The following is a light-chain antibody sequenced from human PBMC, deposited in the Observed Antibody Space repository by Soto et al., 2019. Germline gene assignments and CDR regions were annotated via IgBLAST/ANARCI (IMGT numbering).Light chain of an antibody. CDR3: QQYNNWPSSIT. CDR1: QSVSSN. V-gene: IGKV3-15*01. CDR2: GAS. J-gene: IGKJ5*01. Sequence: EIVMTQSPATLSVSPGERATLSCRASQSVSSNLAWYQQKPGQAPRLLIYGASTRATGIPARFSGSVSGTEFTLTISSLQSEDFAVYYCQQYNNWPSSITFGQGTRLEIK.